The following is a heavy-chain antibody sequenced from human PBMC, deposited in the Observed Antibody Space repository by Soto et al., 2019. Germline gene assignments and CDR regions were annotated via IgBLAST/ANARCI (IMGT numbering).Heavy chain of an antibody. CDR3: ARAGNYYDSSGYWYYFDY. V-gene: IGHV4-31*03. CDR1: CGSISSLGYY. J-gene: IGHJ4*02. D-gene: IGHD3-22*01. Sequence: SETLSLTCTVSCGSISSLGYYWSWIRQHPGKGLEWIGYIYYSGSTYYNPSLKSRVTISVDTSKNQFSLKLSSVTAADTAVYYCARAGNYYDSSGYWYYFDYWGQGTLVTVSS. CDR2: IYYSGST.